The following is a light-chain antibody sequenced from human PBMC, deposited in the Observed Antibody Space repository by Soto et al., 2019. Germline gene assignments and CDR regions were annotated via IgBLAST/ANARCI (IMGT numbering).Light chain of an antibody. J-gene: IGKJ2*01. CDR1: QSISTW. Sequence: DIPMTQSPSTVSASGGDAVTITCRASQSISTWLAWYQQKPGKAPNLLIYDASTLESGGPSGFSGSGSGTEFTLSISSLQPDDSATYYCQQYNSYPYTFGQGTKLEIK. CDR2: DAS. V-gene: IGKV1-5*01. CDR3: QQYNSYPYT.